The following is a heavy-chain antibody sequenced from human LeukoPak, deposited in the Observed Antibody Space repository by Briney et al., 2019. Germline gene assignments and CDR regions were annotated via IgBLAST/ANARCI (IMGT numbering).Heavy chain of an antibody. V-gene: IGHV4-34*01. J-gene: IGHJ4*02. Sequence: PSETLSLTCAVYGGSFSGYYWSWIRQPPGKGLEWIGEINHSGSTNYNPSLKSRVTISVDTSKKQFSLKLRSVTAADTAVYYCARLPRYDFWSWGQGTLVTVSS. D-gene: IGHD3-3*01. CDR2: INHSGST. CDR1: GGSFSGYY. CDR3: ARLPRYDFWS.